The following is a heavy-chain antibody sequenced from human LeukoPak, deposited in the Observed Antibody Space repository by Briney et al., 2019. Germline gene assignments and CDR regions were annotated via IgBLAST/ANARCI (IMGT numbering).Heavy chain of an antibody. CDR1: GYTFSSYY. V-gene: IGHV1-46*01. Sequence: GASVKVSCKASGYTFSSYYMHWVRQAPGQGLEWMGIINPSGDSTSYAQKFQGRVTMTRDTSTSTVYMDLSSLRSEDTAMYYCARFRTGRAFDIWGQGIMVTVSS. CDR3: ARFRTGRAFDI. D-gene: IGHD3/OR15-3a*01. CDR2: INPSGDST. J-gene: IGHJ3*02.